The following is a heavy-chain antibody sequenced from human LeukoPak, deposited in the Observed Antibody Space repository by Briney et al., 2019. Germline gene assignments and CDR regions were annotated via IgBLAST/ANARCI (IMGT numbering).Heavy chain of an antibody. J-gene: IGHJ5*02. CDR1: GYSFSSYW. V-gene: IGHV5-51*01. D-gene: IGHD5-18*01. CDR3: ARRAVQHNWFDP. Sequence: GESLKISCTGSGYSFSSYWIAWVRPLPGKGLEWMGVIYPGDSDTTYNPSFQGQVTISADKSISTAYLQWSSLKASDTAMYYCARRAVQHNWFDPWGQGTLVTVSP. CDR2: IYPGDSDT.